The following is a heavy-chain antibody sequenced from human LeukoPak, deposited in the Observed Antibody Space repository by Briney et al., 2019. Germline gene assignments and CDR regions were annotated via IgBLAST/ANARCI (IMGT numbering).Heavy chain of an antibody. J-gene: IGHJ4*02. CDR1: GGTLSSYA. Sequence: SSVTVSCKASGGTLSSYAIRWVRQAPGQGLEWMGRIIPILGIANYAQKFQGRVTITADKSTSTAHMELSSLRSEDTAVYYCANSYYYDSSGYYLEYWGQGTLVTVSS. D-gene: IGHD3-22*01. CDR3: ANSYYYDSSGYYLEY. V-gene: IGHV1-69*04. CDR2: IIPILGIA.